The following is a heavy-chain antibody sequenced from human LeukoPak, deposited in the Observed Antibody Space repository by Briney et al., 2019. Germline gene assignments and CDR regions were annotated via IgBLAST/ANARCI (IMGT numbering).Heavy chain of an antibody. CDR1: GFSLSTSGVG. CDR2: ISWDDDK. V-gene: IGHV2-5*02. CDR3: AHSEDYYGSVDAFDI. D-gene: IGHD3-10*01. J-gene: IGHJ3*02. Sequence: SGPTLVKPTQTLTLTCTFSGFSLSTSGVGVGWIRQPPGKALEWLAFISWDDDKRYSPSLESRLTITKDTFKNQVVLTMTNMDPVDTATYYCAHSEDYYGSVDAFDIWGQGTMVTVSS.